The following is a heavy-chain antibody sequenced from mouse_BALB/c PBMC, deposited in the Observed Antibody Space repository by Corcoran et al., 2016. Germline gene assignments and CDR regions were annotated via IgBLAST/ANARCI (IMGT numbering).Heavy chain of an antibody. J-gene: IGHJ2*01. CDR1: GYSISSGYY. Sequence: VQLQESGPGLVKPSETLSLTCDVSGYSISSGYYWGWIRQPPGKGLEWIGSIYHSGSTYYNPSLKTRVTISVDTSKNQCALKRSSVTAADTAVYYCARRRGYCRGNSGYFDYWGQGTLVTVSS. V-gene: IGHV3-1*01. CDR3: ARRRGYCRGNSGYFDY. D-gene: IGHD2-1*01. CDR2: IYHSGST.